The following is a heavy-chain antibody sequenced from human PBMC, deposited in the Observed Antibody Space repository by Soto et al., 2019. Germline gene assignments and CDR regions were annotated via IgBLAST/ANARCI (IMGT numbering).Heavy chain of an antibody. CDR3: VRDGTKTLRAWFDP. J-gene: IGHJ5*02. Sequence: SETVSLTRPVSGASISGFYWSCLRKSAGKGLEWIGLIYATGTPDYNPSLKTRVMMSVETSKKQFSLKLRSVTAADTAVYYCVRDGTKTLRAWFDPWGQGISVTVS. CDR2: IYATGTP. V-gene: IGHV4-4*07. D-gene: IGHD1-1*01. CDR1: GASISGFY.